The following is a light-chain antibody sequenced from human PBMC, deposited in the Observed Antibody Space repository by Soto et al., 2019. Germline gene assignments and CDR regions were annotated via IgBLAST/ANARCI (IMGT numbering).Light chain of an antibody. J-gene: IGLJ1*01. CDR1: XXXXGNNY. V-gene: IGLV1-47*01. CDR2: RND. Sequence: QSVLTQPPSASGTPGQRVTVXXXGXXXXXGNNYVFWYQHLPGTAPKLLIYRNDQRPSGVSARFSGSKSGTSASLAISGLRSEDEADYYCAAWDDSLSGSYVFGPGTKLTVL. CDR3: AAWDDSLSGSYV.